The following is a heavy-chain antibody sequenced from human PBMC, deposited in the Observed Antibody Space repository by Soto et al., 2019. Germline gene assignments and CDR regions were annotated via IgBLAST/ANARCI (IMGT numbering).Heavy chain of an antibody. D-gene: IGHD3-3*01. CDR1: GFSLSTSGVG. V-gene: IGHV2-5*02. CDR2: IYWDDDK. J-gene: IGHJ1*01. Sequence: SGPTLVKPTQTLTLTCTFSGFSLSTSGVGVGWIRQPPGKALEWLALIYWDDDKRYSPSLKSRLTITKDTSKNQVVLTMTNMDPVDTATYYCAHKGLIADFWSGNSEYFQHWGQGTLVTVSS. CDR3: AHKGLIADFWSGNSEYFQH.